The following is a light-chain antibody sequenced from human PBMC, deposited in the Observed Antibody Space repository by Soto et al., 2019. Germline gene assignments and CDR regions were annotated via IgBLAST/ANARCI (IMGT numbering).Light chain of an antibody. J-gene: IGLJ1*01. CDR1: SSDVGGYNY. V-gene: IGLV2-8*01. Sequence: QSVLTQPPSASGSPGQSVTISCIGTSSDVGGYNYVSWYQQHPGKAPKLMIYEVSKRPSGVPDRFSGSKSGNTASLTVSGLQAEDEADYYCSSYAGSNNSLLFGTGTRSPS. CDR3: SSYAGSNNSLL. CDR2: EVS.